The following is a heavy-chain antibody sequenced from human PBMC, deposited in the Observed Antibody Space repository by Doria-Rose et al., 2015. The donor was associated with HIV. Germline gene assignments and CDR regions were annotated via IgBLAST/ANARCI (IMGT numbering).Heavy chain of an antibody. V-gene: IGHV2-26*01. CDR3: ARIKSSRWYHKYYFDF. CDR2: IFSDDER. Sequence: VTLKESGPVLVKPTETLTLTCTVSGVSLSSPGMGVSWIRQPPGKALEWLANIFSDDERSYKTSLKSRLTISRGTSKSQLVLTMTDMDRVDTATYYCARIKSSRWYHKYYFDFWGQGTLVIVSA. J-gene: IGHJ4*02. CDR1: GVSLSSPGMG. D-gene: IGHD6-13*01.